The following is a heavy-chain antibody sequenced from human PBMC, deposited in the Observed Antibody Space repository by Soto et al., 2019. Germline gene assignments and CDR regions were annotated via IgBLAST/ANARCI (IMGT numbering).Heavy chain of an antibody. CDR3: VQALSKSTVGARVFDY. J-gene: IGHJ4*01. V-gene: IGHV3-23*01. CDR1: GFAFSTYG. Sequence: PGGSRRLSFAASGFAFSTYGMNGGRQGPGKGLEWVSGIIGSGGSTYYADSLKGRFTISSDNSKNTLYLQMNSSRAEENYVYECVQALSKSTVGARVFDYWGQGTLVTVSS. D-gene: IGHD1-26*01. CDR2: IIGSGGST.